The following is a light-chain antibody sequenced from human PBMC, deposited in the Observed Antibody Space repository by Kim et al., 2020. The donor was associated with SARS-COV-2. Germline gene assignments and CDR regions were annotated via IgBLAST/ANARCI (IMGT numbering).Light chain of an antibody. Sequence: DIQMTQSPSTLSASVGDRVTITCRASQSISNWLAWYQQKPGKAPNLLIYDASSLQSGVPSRFSGSGSGTEFTLTISSLQPDDFATYYCQQYNRLYTFGQGTKLEIK. CDR3: QQYNRLYT. CDR1: QSISNW. J-gene: IGKJ2*01. CDR2: DAS. V-gene: IGKV1-5*01.